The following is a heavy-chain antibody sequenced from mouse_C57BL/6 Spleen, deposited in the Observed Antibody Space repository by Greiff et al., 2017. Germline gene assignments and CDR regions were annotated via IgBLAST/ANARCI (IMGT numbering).Heavy chain of an antibody. V-gene: IGHV1-81*01. D-gene: IGHD2-4*01. CDR2: IYPRSGNT. CDR1: GYTFTSYG. Sequence: VQLQQSGAELARPGASVKLSCKASGYTFTSYGISWVKQRTGQGLEWIGEIYPRSGNTYYNEKFKGKATLTADKSSSTAYMELRSLTSEDSAVYFCARMSGYDYDGYAMDYWGQGTSVTVSS. CDR3: ARMSGYDYDGYAMDY. J-gene: IGHJ4*01.